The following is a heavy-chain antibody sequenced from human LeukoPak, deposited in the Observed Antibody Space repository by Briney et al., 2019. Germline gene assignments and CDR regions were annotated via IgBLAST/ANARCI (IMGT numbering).Heavy chain of an antibody. CDR3: ARDDYGSGNVDI. CDR1: GFTFSSYW. V-gene: IGHV3-74*01. J-gene: IGHJ3*02. CDR2: INSDGSST. Sequence: PGGSLRLSCAASGFTFSSYWMHWVRQAPGKGLVWVSRINSDGSSTSYADSVKGRFAISRDNAKNTLYLQMNSLRAEDTAVYYCARDDYGSGNVDIWGQGTMVTVSS. D-gene: IGHD3-10*01.